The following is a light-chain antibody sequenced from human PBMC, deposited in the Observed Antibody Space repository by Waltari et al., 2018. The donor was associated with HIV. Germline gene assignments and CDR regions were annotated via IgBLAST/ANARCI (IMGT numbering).Light chain of an antibody. CDR3: AAWDDSLSGHVV. CDR1: NSNNGSNY. CDR2: RNN. Sequence: QSVLTPPPSASGTPGPRVTLPCSGSNSNNGSNYVYCYQQLPGTAPKLLIYRNNQRPSGVPDRFSGSKSGTSASLAISGLRSEDEADYYCAAWDDSLSGHVVFGGGTKLTVL. J-gene: IGLJ2*01. V-gene: IGLV1-47*01.